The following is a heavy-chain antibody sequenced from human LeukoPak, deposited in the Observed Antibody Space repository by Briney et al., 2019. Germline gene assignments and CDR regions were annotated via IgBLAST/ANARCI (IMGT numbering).Heavy chain of an antibody. D-gene: IGHD6-19*01. V-gene: IGHV3-33*01. J-gene: IGHJ4*02. Sequence: GGSLRLSCAASGFTFSSYGMHWVRQAPGKGLEWVAVIWYDGSNKYYADSVKGRFTISRDNSKNTLYLQMNSLRAEDTAAYYCAREGIAVQAFDYWGQGTLVTVSS. CDR1: GFTFSSYG. CDR3: AREGIAVQAFDY. CDR2: IWYDGSNK.